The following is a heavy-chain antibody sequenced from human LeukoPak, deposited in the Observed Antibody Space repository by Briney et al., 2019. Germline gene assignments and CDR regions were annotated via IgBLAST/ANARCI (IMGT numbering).Heavy chain of an antibody. J-gene: IGHJ5*02. CDR3: ARDLEL. CDR2: INPNSGGT. CDR1: GYTFTDYY. V-gene: IGHV1-2*02. Sequence: ASVKVSCKTSGYTFTDYYIHWVRQAPGQGLEWMGWINPNSGGTNYAQKFQGRVTMTRDTSISTAYMELNRLRSGDTAVYYCARDLELWGQGTLVAVSS.